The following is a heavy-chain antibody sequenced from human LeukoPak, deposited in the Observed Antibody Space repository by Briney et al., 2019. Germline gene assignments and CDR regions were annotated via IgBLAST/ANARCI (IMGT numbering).Heavy chain of an antibody. J-gene: IGHJ4*02. D-gene: IGHD1-26*01. V-gene: IGHV4-39*01. CDR3: ARGRPYTGNYHFDY. CDR1: GASTSTNSYF. CDR2: IYYSGRT. Sequence: SETLSLTCSVSGASTSTNSYFWGWVRQPPGEGLEWIGNIYYSGRTHYSPSLKSRVTMSLDTSKNQFSLKLSSVTAADTAVYYCARGRPYTGNYHFDYWGQGTLVTVSS.